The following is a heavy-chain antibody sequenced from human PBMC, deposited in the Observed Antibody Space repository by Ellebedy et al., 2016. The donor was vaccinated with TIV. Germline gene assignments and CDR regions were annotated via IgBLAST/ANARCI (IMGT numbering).Heavy chain of an antibody. Sequence: ASVKVSCKASGGILSTYAITWVRQAPGQGLEWMGGIIPFLHTANYAQKFQGRVTITADKSTNTAYMELSSLRSEDTALYLCTRDKTNRRVGVNDAFDTWGQGTLVIVSS. D-gene: IGHD1-14*01. CDR2: IIPFLHTA. V-gene: IGHV1-69*10. J-gene: IGHJ3*02. CDR3: TRDKTNRRVGVNDAFDT. CDR1: GGILSTYA.